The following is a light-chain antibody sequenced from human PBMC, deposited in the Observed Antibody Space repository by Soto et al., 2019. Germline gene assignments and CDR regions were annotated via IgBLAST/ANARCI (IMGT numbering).Light chain of an antibody. CDR1: QSISSF. CDR3: QHSSNWYT. Sequence: EIVLTQSPATLSLSPGERATLSCRASQSISSFLTWYQHKPGQAPRLLIYDASKRATGIPARFSGSGSGTDLTLTTSRPQPPDFGVSYCQHSSNWYTFGPGTRLEI. J-gene: IGKJ5*01. V-gene: IGKV3-11*01. CDR2: DAS.